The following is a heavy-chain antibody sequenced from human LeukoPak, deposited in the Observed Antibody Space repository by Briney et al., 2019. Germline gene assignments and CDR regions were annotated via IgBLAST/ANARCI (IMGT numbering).Heavy chain of an antibody. CDR3: AREPRYYYDSSGSSGRDY. V-gene: IGHV3-66*01. J-gene: IGHJ4*02. Sequence: GGSLRLSCAASGFTVSSNYMSWVRQAPGKGLEWVSVIYSGGSTYYADSVKGRFTISRDNSKNTLYLQMNSLRAEDTAVYYCAREPRYYYDSSGSSGRDYWGQGTLVTVSS. CDR1: GFTVSSNY. D-gene: IGHD3-22*01. CDR2: IYSGGST.